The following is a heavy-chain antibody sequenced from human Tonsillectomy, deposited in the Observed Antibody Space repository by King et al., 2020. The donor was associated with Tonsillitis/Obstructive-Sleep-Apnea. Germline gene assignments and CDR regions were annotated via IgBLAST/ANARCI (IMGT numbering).Heavy chain of an antibody. V-gene: IGHV1-69*01. Sequence: QLVQSGAEVKKPGSSVKVSCKASGGTFSSYAISWVRQAPGQGLEWMGGIIPIFCTANYAQKFQGRVTITADESTGTASMEVSSLRSEDTAVYYCARYCSGGTCDYDYMDVWGKGTTVTVSS. J-gene: IGHJ6*03. D-gene: IGHD2-15*01. CDR2: IIPIFCTA. CDR3: ARYCSGGTCDYDYMDV. CDR1: GGTFSSYA.